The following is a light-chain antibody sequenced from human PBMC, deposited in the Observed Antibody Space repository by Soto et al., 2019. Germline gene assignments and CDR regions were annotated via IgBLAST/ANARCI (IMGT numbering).Light chain of an antibody. CDR2: AAS. CDR1: QGISSY. Sequence: AIRMTQSPSSFSASTGDRVTITCRASQGISSYLAWYQQKPGKAPKLLLYAASTLQSGVPSRFSGSGSGTDFTLTISCLQSEDFATYYRQQYYSYPFTFGPGTKVDIK. J-gene: IGKJ3*01. CDR3: QQYYSYPFT. V-gene: IGKV1-8*01.